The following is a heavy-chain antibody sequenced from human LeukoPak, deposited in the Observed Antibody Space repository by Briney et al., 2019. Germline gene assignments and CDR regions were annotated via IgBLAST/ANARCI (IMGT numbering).Heavy chain of an antibody. CDR1: GYTFTSYG. J-gene: IGHJ4*02. CDR3: ARGGHNYYDSSGYFRGGDDY. CDR2: INTNTGNP. Sequence: ASVKVSCKASGYTFTSYGISWVRQAPGQGLEWMGWINTNTGNPTYAQGFTGRFVFSLDTSVSTAYLQISSLRAEDTAVYYCARGGHNYYDSSGYFRGGDDYWGQGTLVTVSS. D-gene: IGHD3-22*01. V-gene: IGHV7-4-1*02.